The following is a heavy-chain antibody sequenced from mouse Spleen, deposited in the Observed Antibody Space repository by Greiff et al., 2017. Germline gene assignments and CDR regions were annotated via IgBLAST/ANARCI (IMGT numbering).Heavy chain of an antibody. CDR1: GYAFTNYL. Sequence: VQLQQSGAELVRPGTSVKVSCKASGYAFTNYLIEWVKQRPGQGLEWIGVINPGSGGTNYNEKFKGKATLTADKSSSTAYMQLSSLTSDDSAVYFCARSTYHYYAMDYWGQGTSVTVSS. J-gene: IGHJ4*01. V-gene: IGHV1-54*01. CDR2: INPGSGGT. CDR3: ARSTYHYYAMDY. D-gene: IGHD5-1*01.